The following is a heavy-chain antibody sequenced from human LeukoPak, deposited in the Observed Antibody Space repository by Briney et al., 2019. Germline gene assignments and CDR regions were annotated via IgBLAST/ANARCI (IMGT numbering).Heavy chain of an antibody. J-gene: IGHJ4*02. Sequence: GGSLRLSCAASGFTFSSYAMHWVRQAPGKGLEWVAVISYDGSNKYYADSVKGRFTISRDNSKNTLYLQMNSLRAEDTAVYYCASEYSGYDFGPFDHWGQGTLVTVSS. D-gene: IGHD5-12*01. CDR3: ASEYSGYDFGPFDH. V-gene: IGHV3-30-3*01. CDR2: ISYDGSNK. CDR1: GFTFSSYA.